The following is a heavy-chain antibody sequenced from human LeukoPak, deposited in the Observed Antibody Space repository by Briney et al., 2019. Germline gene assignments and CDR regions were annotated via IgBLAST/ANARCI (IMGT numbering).Heavy chain of an antibody. J-gene: IGHJ4*02. CDR3: AKSTTVTTQQRGYFDY. Sequence: GGSLRLSCAASGFTFSSYGMHWVRQAPGKGLEWVAVISNDESNKYFADSVKGRFTISRDNPKNTLYLQMNSLRPEDTAVYYCAKSTTVTTQQRGYFDYWGQGTLVTVSS. CDR2: ISNDESNK. D-gene: IGHD4-11*01. V-gene: IGHV3-30*18. CDR1: GFTFSSYG.